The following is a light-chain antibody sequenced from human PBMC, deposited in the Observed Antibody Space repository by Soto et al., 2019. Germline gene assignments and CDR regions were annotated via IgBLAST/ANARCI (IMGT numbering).Light chain of an antibody. CDR3: SAYTVSRTYV. V-gene: IGLV2-14*03. CDR1: SSDVGAYNF. Sequence: SALTQPASVSGSPGQSITISCTGTSSDVGAYNFVSWHQQHPGKAPKLMIYNVYDRPSGISYRFSGSKSGNTASLTISGLQGGDEADYYCSAYTVSRTYVFGTGTKVTVL. J-gene: IGLJ1*01. CDR2: NVY.